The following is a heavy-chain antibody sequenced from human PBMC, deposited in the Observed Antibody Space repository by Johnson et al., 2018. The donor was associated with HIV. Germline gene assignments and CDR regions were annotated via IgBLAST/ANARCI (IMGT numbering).Heavy chain of an antibody. V-gene: IGHV3-20*04. D-gene: IGHD1-26*01. J-gene: IGHJ3*02. CDR1: GFTFSSYW. CDR3: ARGGVGDVFDI. Sequence: VQLVESGGGLVQPGWSLRLSCAASGFTFSSYWMSWVRQAPGKGLEWVSGINWNGGSTGYADSVKGRFTISRDNAKNALYLQMNSLRAEDTAVYYCARGGVGDVFDIWGQGTMVTVSS. CDR2: INWNGGST.